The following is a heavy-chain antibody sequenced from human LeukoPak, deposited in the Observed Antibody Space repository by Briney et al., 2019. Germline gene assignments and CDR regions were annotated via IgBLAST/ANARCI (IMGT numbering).Heavy chain of an antibody. CDR1: GFTFSSYG. D-gene: IGHD6-13*01. CDR3: AKEFVSRSSLSLDD. V-gene: IGHV3-30*02. CDR2: IRYDGSNK. J-gene: IGHJ4*02. Sequence: PGGSLRLSCAASGFTFSSYGMHWVRQAPGKGLEWVAFIRYDGSNKYYADSVKGRFTTSRDNSKNMLYLQMNSLRVEDTAVYYCAKEFVSRSSLSLDDWGQGTLATVSS.